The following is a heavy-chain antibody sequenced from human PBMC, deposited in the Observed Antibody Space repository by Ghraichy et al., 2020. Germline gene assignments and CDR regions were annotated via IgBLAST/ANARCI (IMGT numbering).Heavy chain of an antibody. Sequence: SVKGRFTISRDNAKKSVYLQMNSLRAEDTAVYYCAREAVGYCSAGTCSWFDPWGQGTLVTVSA. CDR3: AREAVGYCSAGTCSWFDP. J-gene: IGHJ5*02. D-gene: IGHD2-15*01. V-gene: IGHV3-21*01.